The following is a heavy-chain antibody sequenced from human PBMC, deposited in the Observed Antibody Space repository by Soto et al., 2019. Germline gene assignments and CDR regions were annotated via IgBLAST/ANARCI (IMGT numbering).Heavy chain of an antibody. Sequence: PSETLSLTCTVSGDSINNYSWSWIRQPAGKGLEWIGRIYTSGTTNYNPSPKSRITMSVDTSKNQFSLKLSSVTAADTAVYYCAGYNYGSYAFDIWGQGTMVTVSS. CDR1: GDSINNYS. CDR2: IYTSGTT. V-gene: IGHV4-4*07. CDR3: AGYNYGSYAFDI. D-gene: IGHD3-10*01. J-gene: IGHJ3*02.